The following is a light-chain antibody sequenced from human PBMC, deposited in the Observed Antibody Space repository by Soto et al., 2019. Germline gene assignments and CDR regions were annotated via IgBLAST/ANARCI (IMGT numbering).Light chain of an antibody. V-gene: IGLV2-23*02. CDR3: SSYAGSSTFVRVV. CDR1: SSDVGSYNL. CDR2: EVS. Sequence: QSVLTQPASVSGSPGQSITISCTGTSSDVGSYNLVSWYQQHPGKAPKLMIYEVSKRPSGVSNRFSGSKSGNTASLTISGLQAEDEADCYCSSYAGSSTFVRVVFGGGTKLTVL. J-gene: IGLJ2*01.